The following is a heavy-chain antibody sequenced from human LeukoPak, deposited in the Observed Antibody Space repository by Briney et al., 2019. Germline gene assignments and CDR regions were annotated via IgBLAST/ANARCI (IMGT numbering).Heavy chain of an antibody. D-gene: IGHD3-9*01. J-gene: IGHJ4*02. V-gene: IGHV3-30-3*01. CDR3: AKDDYDIPNY. CDR1: GFTFSSYA. Sequence: PGGSLRLSCAASGFTFSSYAMHWVRQAPGKGLEWVAVISHDGSNKYYADSVKGRFTISRDNSKNTLYLQMNSLRAEDTAVYYCAKDDYDIPNYWGQGTLVTVSS. CDR2: ISHDGSNK.